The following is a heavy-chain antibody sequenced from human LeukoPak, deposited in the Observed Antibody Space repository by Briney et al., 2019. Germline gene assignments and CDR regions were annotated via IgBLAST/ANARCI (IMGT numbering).Heavy chain of an antibody. CDR1: GGSMNSNY. J-gene: IGHJ5*02. V-gene: IGHV4-4*07. CDR3: VRDPPSRQFDP. Sequence: SETLSLTCNVSGGSMNSNYWTWIRQPAGKGLEWIGRMNPSGGTNYNPSLKSRVTMSIDTSKNQFSLNLTSETAADTAVYYCVRDPPSRQFDPWGQGTLVTVSS. CDR2: MNPSGGT.